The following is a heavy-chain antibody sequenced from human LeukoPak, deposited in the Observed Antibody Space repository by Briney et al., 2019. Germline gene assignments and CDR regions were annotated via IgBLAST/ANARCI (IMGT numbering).Heavy chain of an antibody. CDR1: GYTFTSYA. J-gene: IGHJ4*02. CDR3: ASDEFYGDLHTVFDY. V-gene: IGHV1-3*01. D-gene: IGHD4-17*01. CDR2: INAGNGNT. Sequence: ASVKVSCKASGYTFTSYAMHWVRQAPGQRLEWMGWINAGNGNTKYSQKFQGRVTITRDTSASTAYMELSSLRSEDTAVYYCASDEFYGDLHTVFDYWGQGTLVTVSS.